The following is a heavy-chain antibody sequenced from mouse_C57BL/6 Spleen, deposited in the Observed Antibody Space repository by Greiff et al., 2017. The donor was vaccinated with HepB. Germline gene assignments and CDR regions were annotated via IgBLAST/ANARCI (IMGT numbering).Heavy chain of an antibody. Sequence: QVHVKQSGAELVKPGASVKISCKASGYAFSSYWMNWVKQRPGKGLEWIGQIYPGDGDTNYNGKFKGKATLTADKSSSTAYMQLSSLTSEDSAVYFCARLGITRAMDYWGQGTSVTVSS. V-gene: IGHV1-80*01. CDR3: ARLGITRAMDY. J-gene: IGHJ4*01. CDR1: GYAFSSYW. CDR2: IYPGDGDT. D-gene: IGHD2-4*01.